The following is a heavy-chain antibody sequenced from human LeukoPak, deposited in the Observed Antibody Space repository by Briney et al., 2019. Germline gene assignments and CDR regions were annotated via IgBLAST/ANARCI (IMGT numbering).Heavy chain of an antibody. CDR3: AKTREEAGAYYYYYMDV. V-gene: IGHV3-30*02. CDR1: GFTFSSYG. D-gene: IGHD3-10*01. J-gene: IGHJ6*03. CDR2: IRYDGSNK. Sequence: GGSLRLSCAASGFTFSSYGMHWVRQAPGKGLEWVAFIRYDGSNKYYADSVKGRFTISRDNSKNTLYLQMNSLRAEDTAVYYCAKTREEAGAYYYYYMDVWGKGTTVTISS.